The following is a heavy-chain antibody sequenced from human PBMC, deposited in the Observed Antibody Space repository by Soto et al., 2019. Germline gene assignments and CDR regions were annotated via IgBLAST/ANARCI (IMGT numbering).Heavy chain of an antibody. J-gene: IGHJ6*02. Sequence: PSETLSLTCAASGESFSDFYCNWIRQPPGKGLEWIGEINHSGHTSYNPSLKSRVTISVDTSKNQFSLKLSSVTAADTAVYYCARGLRYYGSGSQYGLDVWGQGTTVTVSS. CDR3: ARGLRYYGSGSQYGLDV. CDR1: GESFSDFY. D-gene: IGHD3-10*01. V-gene: IGHV4-34*01. CDR2: INHSGHT.